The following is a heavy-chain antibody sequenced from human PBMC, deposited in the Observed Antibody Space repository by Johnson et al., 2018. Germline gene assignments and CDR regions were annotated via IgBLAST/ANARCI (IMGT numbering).Heavy chain of an antibody. J-gene: IGHJ6*03. V-gene: IGHV3-9*01. Sequence: VQLQESGGGLVQPGRSLRLSCAASGFTFDDYAMHWVRQAPGKGLEWVSSISWNSDNIDYADSVKGRFTISRENAKNSLFLQMNSLRAEDTGLYYCAKDSGKEGDIEYFSFSYMDAWGKGTTVTVSS. D-gene: IGHD2/OR15-2a*01. CDR1: GFTFDDYA. CDR3: AKDSGKEGDIEYFSFSYMDA. CDR2: ISWNSDNI.